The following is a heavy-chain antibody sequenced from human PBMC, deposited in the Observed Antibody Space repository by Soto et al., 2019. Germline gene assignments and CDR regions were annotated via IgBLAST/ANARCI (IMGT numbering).Heavy chain of an antibody. J-gene: IGHJ4*02. CDR3: AKGSSASRPYYFDY. CDR2: ITGSGGST. D-gene: IGHD3-22*01. V-gene: IGHV3-23*01. CDR1: GFTFSTYA. Sequence: EVQLLESGGGLVQPGGSLRLSCAASGFTFSTYAMSWVRQAPGKGLEWVSAITGSGGSTYHADSVKGRFTISRDNSKNTRYLQMNSLGADDTAVYYCAKGSSASRPYYFDYWGQGTLVTVSS.